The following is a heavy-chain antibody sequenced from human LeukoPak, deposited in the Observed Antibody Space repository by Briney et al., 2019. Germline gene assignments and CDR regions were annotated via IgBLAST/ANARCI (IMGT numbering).Heavy chain of an antibody. D-gene: IGHD2-2*01. Sequence: PSETLSLTCAVYGGSFSGYYWSWIRQPPGKGLEWIGEINHSGSTNYNPSLKSRVTISVDTSKNQFPLKLSSVTAADTAVYYCARCRPIVVVPAAMYGKYYYYYGMDVWGQGTTVTVSS. CDR3: ARCRPIVVVPAAMYGKYYYYYGMDV. CDR1: GGSFSGYY. V-gene: IGHV4-34*01. J-gene: IGHJ6*02. CDR2: INHSGST.